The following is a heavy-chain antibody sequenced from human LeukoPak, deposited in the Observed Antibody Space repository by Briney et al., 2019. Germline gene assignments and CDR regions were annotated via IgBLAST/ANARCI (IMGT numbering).Heavy chain of an antibody. V-gene: IGHV3-33*01. CDR3: GRVGYRSGWFFIDY. D-gene: IGHD6-19*01. J-gene: IGHJ4*02. CDR1: GFTFSSFG. CDR2: IWYDGSNK. Sequence: GGSLRLSCAASGFTFSSFGMHWVRQAPGKGLEWVAVIWYDGSNKYYADSMKGRFTISRDNPKNTLYLLMNSLRAEDTAVYYCGRVGYRSGWFFIDYWGQGTLVTVSS.